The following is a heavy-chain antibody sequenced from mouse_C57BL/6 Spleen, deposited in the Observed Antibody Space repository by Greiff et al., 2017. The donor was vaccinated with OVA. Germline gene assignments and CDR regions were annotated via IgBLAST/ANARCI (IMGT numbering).Heavy chain of an antibody. D-gene: IGHD1-1*01. CDR3: ARERITTVVAHWYFDV. CDR1: GFTFSSYA. CDR2: ISDGGSYT. V-gene: IGHV5-4*01. J-gene: IGHJ1*03. Sequence: EVNVVESGGGLVKPGGSLKLSCAASGFTFSSYAMSWVRQTPEKRLEWVATISDGGSYTYYPDNVKGRVYNTSDNAKNNLDLQMSHLKSEVTAMYDYARERITTVVAHWYFDVWGTGTTVTVST.